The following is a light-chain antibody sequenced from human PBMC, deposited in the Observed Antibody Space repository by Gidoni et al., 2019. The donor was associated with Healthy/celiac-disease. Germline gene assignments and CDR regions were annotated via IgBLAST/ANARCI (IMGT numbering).Light chain of an antibody. CDR3: SSYTSSSTVV. CDR2: DVH. CDR1: SSDVGGYNY. J-gene: IGLJ2*01. Sequence: QSALTQPASVSVSPGQSITISCTGTSSDVGGYNYVSWYQQHPGKAPKLMIYDVHNRPSGVSNRFSGSKSGNTASLTISGLQAEDEADYYCSSYTSSSTVVFGGGTKLTVL. V-gene: IGLV2-14*03.